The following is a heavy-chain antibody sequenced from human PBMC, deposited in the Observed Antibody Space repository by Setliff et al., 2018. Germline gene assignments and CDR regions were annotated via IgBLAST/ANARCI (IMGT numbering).Heavy chain of an antibody. D-gene: IGHD3-22*01. CDR2: IYTSGTT. CDR1: GGSISSGSYY. J-gene: IGHJ3*02. CDR3: ARSNMGNYYDSGAHAFDI. V-gene: IGHV4-61*09. Sequence: SETLSLTCSVSGGSISSGSYYWTWIRQPAGKGLEWIGHIYTSGTTKYNPSLKSRVTISVDASKNQFFLKLTSVTAADTAVYYCARSNMGNYYDSGAHAFDIWGQGTMVTVSS.